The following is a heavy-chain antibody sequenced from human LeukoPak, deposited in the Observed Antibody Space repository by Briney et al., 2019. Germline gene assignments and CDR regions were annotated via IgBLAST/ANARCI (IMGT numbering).Heavy chain of an antibody. D-gene: IGHD6-13*01. V-gene: IGHV3-30*04. J-gene: IGHJ3*02. CDR1: GFTFSSYA. CDR2: ISYDGSNK. Sequence: GSLRLSRAASGFTFSSYAMHWVRQAPGKGLEWVAVISYDGSNKYYADSVKGRFTISRDNSKNTLYLQMNSLRAEDTAVYYCAAAAGTGGDDAFDIWGQGTMVTVSS. CDR3: AAAAGTGGDDAFDI.